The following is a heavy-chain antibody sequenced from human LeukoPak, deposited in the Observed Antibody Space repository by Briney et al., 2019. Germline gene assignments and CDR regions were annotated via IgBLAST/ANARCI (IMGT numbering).Heavy chain of an antibody. CDR1: GFTFSSHA. CDR3: AKVLDYGDGRYCFGY. J-gene: IGHJ4*02. V-gene: IGHV3-23*01. Sequence: PGGSLRLSCAASGFTFSSHAMSWVRQAPGEGLEWVSAITGSGGGTYYADSVKGRFTISRDNSENTLYLQMNSLRAEDTAIYYCAKVLDYGDGRYCFGYWGQGTLVTVSS. CDR2: ITGSGGGT. D-gene: IGHD4-17*01.